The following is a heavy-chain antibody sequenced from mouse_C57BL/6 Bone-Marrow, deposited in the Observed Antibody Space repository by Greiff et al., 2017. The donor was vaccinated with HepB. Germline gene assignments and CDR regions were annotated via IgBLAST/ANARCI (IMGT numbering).Heavy chain of an antibody. D-gene: IGHD1-1*01. CDR3: TRDNYGSSYAMDY. Sequence: EVKLEESGEGLVKPGGSLKLSCAASGFTFSSYAMSWVRQTPEKRLEWVAYISSGGDYIYYADTVKGRFTISRDNARNTLYLQMSSLKSEDTAMYYCTRDNYGSSYAMDYWGQGTSVTVSS. CDR1: GFTFSSYA. V-gene: IGHV5-9-1*02. CDR2: ISSGGDYI. J-gene: IGHJ4*01.